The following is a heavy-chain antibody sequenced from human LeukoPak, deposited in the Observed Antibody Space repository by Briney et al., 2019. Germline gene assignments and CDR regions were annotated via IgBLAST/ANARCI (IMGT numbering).Heavy chain of an antibody. D-gene: IGHD5-12*01. Sequence: KPSETLSLTCAVYGGSFSGYYWSWIRQPPGKGLEWIGEINHSGSTNYNPSLKSRVTISVDTSKNQFSLKLSSVTAADTAVYYCARDLSGGHSGYDYWFDPWGQGTLVTVSS. J-gene: IGHJ5*02. CDR1: GGSFSGYY. CDR2: INHSGST. V-gene: IGHV4-34*01. CDR3: ARDLSGGHSGYDYWFDP.